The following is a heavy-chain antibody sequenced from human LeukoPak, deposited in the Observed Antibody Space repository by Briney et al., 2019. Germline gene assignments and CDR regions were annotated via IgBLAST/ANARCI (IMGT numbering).Heavy chain of an antibody. CDR1: GITFSDHY. CDR2: ISSGGDSI. J-gene: IGHJ6*03. V-gene: IGHV3-11*04. D-gene: IGHD3-10*01. Sequence: PGGSLRLSCAASGITFSDHYMSWIRQAPGKGLEWLSYISSGGDSIYYADSVKGRFTISRDNAKNSVSLQMNSLRAEDTAVYYCVSGSYGSGFYYFYYMDVWGKGTTVTVSS. CDR3: VSGSYGSGFYYFYYMDV.